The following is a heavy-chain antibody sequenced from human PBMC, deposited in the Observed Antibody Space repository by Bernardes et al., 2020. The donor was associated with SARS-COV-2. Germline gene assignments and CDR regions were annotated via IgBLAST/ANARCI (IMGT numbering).Heavy chain of an antibody. D-gene: IGHD6-13*01. Sequence: ASVKVSCKASGYTFTGYFIHCVRQAPGQRLEWMGWINPNTGGTNYVQKFQGRVTMTRDTSITTAYMELSRLGSDDTAIYFCGRTRTTISTAGIPFDYWGQGTLVTVSS. J-gene: IGHJ4*02. CDR3: GRTRTTISTAGIPFDY. CDR1: GYTFTGYF. V-gene: IGHV1-2*02. CDR2: INPNTGGT.